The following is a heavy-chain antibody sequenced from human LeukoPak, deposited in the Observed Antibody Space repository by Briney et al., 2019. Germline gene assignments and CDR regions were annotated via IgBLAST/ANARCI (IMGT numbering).Heavy chain of an antibody. CDR1: GYSISSGYY. V-gene: IGHV4-38-2*02. J-gene: IGHJ4*02. CDR2: IYHSGST. D-gene: IGHD5-12*01. Sequence: SETLSLTCTVSGYSISSGYYWGWIRQPPGKGLEWIGSIYHSGSTYYNPSLKSRVTISVDTSKNQFSLKLSSVTAADTAVYYCARDREYSGYDPAGLFDYWGQGTLVTVSS. CDR3: ARDREYSGYDPAGLFDY.